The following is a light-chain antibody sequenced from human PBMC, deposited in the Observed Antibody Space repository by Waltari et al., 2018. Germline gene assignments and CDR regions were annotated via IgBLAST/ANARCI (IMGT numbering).Light chain of an antibody. J-gene: IGLJ3*02. CDR2: DVT. CDR3: SSYSSTNPVV. Sequence: QSALTQPASVSGSPGQSVTISCTGTSSDVGGYNFVSWYQQHPGRAPKPMIYDVTHRPSGVSTLFSGSKSGDTASLTISGLQAADEAEYYCSSYSSTNPVVFGGGTQLTV. CDR1: SSDVGGYNF. V-gene: IGLV2-14*03.